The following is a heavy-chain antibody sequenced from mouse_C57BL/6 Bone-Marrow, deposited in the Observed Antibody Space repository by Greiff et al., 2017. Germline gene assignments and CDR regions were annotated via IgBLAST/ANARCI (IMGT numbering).Heavy chain of an antibody. CDR1: GFTFSDYG. CDR2: ISSGSSTI. J-gene: IGHJ4*01. CDR3: ARGSNYSALDY. Sequence: EVKVVESGGGLVKPGGSLKLSCAASGFTFSDYGMHWVRQAPEKGLEWVAYISSGSSTIYYADTVKGRFTISRDNAKNTLYLQMTSLRSEDTAMYYCARGSNYSALDYWGQGTSVTVSS. V-gene: IGHV5-17*01. D-gene: IGHD2-5*01.